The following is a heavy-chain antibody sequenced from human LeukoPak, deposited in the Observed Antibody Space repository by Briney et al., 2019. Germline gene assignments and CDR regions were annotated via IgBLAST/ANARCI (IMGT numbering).Heavy chain of an antibody. CDR2: IYYSGST. D-gene: IGHD4-23*01. Sequence: PSETLSLTCTVSGGSISSYYWSRIRQPPGKGLEWIGYIYYSGSTNCNPSVKSRVAMSVDTSKKQFSLKLSSLTAADTAVYYCARSGTAVIAPYAFDIWGQGTMATVSS. J-gene: IGHJ3*02. CDR1: GGSISSYY. CDR3: ARSGTAVIAPYAFDI. V-gene: IGHV4-59*01.